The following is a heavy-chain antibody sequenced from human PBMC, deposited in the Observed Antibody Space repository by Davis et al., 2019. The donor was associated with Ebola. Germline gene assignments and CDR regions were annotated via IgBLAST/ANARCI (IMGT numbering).Heavy chain of an antibody. CDR1: GGSFSGYY. V-gene: IGHV4-34*01. Sequence: PSETLSLTCAVYGGSFSGYYWSWIRQPPGKGLEWIGEINHSRSTNYNPSLKSRVTISVDTSKNQFSLKLSSVTAADTAVYYCAREGGIAARHFDYWGQGTLVTVSS. CDR2: INHSRST. CDR3: AREGGIAARHFDY. J-gene: IGHJ4*02. D-gene: IGHD6-6*01.